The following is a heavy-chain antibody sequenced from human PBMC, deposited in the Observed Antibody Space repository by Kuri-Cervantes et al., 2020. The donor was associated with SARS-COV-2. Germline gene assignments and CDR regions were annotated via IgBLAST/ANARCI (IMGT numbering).Heavy chain of an antibody. Sequence: GESLKISCAASGFTFSSYWMSWVRQAPGKGLEWVANIKQDGSEKYYVDSVKGRFTISRDNAKNSLYLQMNSLRAEDTAVYYCARDADSSPWYAYWGQGALVTVSS. V-gene: IGHV3-7*01. CDR3: ARDADSSPWYAY. CDR2: IKQDGSEK. D-gene: IGHD3-22*01. J-gene: IGHJ4*02. CDR1: GFTFSSYW.